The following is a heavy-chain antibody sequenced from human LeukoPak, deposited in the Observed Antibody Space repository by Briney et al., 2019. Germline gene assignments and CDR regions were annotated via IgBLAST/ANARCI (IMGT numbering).Heavy chain of an antibody. CDR2: IYHSGST. J-gene: IGHJ1*01. Sequence: SETLSLTCTVSGGSISSGGYYWSWIRQPPGKGLEWIGYIYHSGSTYYNPSLKSRVTISVDRSKNQFSLKLSSVTAADTAVYYCARYFGSATVTTVGHFQHWGQGTLVTVSS. D-gene: IGHD4-17*01. V-gene: IGHV4-30-2*01. CDR1: GGSISSGGYY. CDR3: ARYFGSATVTTVGHFQH.